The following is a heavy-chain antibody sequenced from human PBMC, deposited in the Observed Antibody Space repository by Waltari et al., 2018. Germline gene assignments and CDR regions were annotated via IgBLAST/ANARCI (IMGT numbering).Heavy chain of an antibody. CDR2: IKPDGSGK. CDR3: ARMGAGRAPDY. Sequence: EVQLVESGGGLVQPGGSLRLSCAASGFSFGIYWMTWFRQAPGTGLEWVATIKPDGSGKFYVDSVKGRFSISRDNAKNSLYLQMNSLRAEDTAIFYCARMGAGRAPDYWGQGTLVTVSS. CDR1: GFSFGIYW. V-gene: IGHV3-7*03. D-gene: IGHD3-16*01. J-gene: IGHJ4*02.